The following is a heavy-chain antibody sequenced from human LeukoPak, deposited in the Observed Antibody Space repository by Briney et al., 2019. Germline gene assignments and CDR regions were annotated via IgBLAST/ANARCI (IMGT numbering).Heavy chain of an antibody. Sequence: AASVKVSCKASGYTFTGYYMHWVRQAPGQGLEWMGWINPNSGGTNYAQKFQGRVTMTRDTSISTAYMELRSLRSDDTAVYYCARDGDFWSGYYTDYYYGMDVWGQGTTVTVSS. CDR1: GYTFTGYY. V-gene: IGHV1-2*02. D-gene: IGHD3-3*01. J-gene: IGHJ6*02. CDR2: INPNSGGT. CDR3: ARDGDFWSGYYTDYYYGMDV.